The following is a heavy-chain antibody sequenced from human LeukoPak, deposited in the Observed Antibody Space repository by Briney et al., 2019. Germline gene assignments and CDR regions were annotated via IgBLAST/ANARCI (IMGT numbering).Heavy chain of an antibody. CDR2: INWNGGST. CDR3: ARTILVRGENYYYMDV. D-gene: IGHD3-10*01. V-gene: IGHV3-20*04. J-gene: IGHJ6*03. Sequence: GGSLRLSCAASGFTFDDYGMSWVRQAPGKGLEWVSGINWNGGSTGYADSVKCRFTISRDNAKNSLYLQMNSLRAEDTALYYCARTILVRGENYYYMDVWGKGTTVTVSS. CDR1: GFTFDDYG.